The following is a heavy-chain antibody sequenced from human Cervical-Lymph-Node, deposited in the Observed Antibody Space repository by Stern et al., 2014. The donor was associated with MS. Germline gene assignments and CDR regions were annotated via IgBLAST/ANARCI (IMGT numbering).Heavy chain of an antibody. Sequence: VQLVQSGGGVVQPGRSLRLSCAASGFSFSRYSMHWVRQAPGKGLEWVALRVYDRNNPDCADSVTGRFTISRDNFKNTLYLQMNSLRAEDTAVYYGASAYSSSDYYFDYWGQGTLVTVSS. CDR1: GFSFSRYS. CDR2: RVYDRNNP. J-gene: IGHJ4*02. V-gene: IGHV3-33*01. D-gene: IGHD6-13*01. CDR3: ASAYSSSDYYFDY.